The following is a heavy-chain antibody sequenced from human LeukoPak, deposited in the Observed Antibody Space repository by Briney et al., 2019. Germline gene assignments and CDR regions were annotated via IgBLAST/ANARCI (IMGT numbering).Heavy chain of an antibody. V-gene: IGHV5-51*01. Sequence: GESLKISCKGSGYSFSTFWIGWVRQMPGKGLEWMGIIYPGDSDTRYSPSFRGQVTISADKSINTAYLQWSSLKASDSAMYYCVRGKGSGSPLGSHWGQGTLVTVSS. CDR1: GYSFSTFW. D-gene: IGHD1-26*01. CDR3: VRGKGSGSPLGSH. J-gene: IGHJ4*02. CDR2: IYPGDSDT.